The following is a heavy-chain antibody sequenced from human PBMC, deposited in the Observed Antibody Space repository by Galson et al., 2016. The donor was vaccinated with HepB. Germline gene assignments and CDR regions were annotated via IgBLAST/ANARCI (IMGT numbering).Heavy chain of an antibody. CDR3: ARGTDYYGSGDV. Sequence: SETLSLTCTVSGDSVSSGNYYWTWIRQPPGKGLECIGHIYYTGSTHYNPSLKSRVTITVDTSTDQFSLKLTSVTAADTAVYYCARGTDYYGSGDVWGQGTAVTVS. V-gene: IGHV4-61*01. J-gene: IGHJ6*02. CDR2: IYYTGST. D-gene: IGHD3-10*01. CDR1: GDSVSSGNYY.